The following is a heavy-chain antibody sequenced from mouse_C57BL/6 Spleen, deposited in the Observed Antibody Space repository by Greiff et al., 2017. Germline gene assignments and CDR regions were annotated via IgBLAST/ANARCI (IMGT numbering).Heavy chain of an antibody. V-gene: IGHV3-6*01. CDR2: ISYDGSN. Sequence: VQLQQSGPGLVKPSQSLSLTCSVTGYSITSGYYWNWIRQFPGNKLEWMGYISYDGSNNYNPSLKNRISITRDTSKNQFFLKLNSVTTEDTATYYCAKYLRSHWYFDVWGTGTTVTVSS. CDR1: GYSITSGYY. CDR3: AKYLRSHWYFDV. J-gene: IGHJ1*03. D-gene: IGHD1-1*01.